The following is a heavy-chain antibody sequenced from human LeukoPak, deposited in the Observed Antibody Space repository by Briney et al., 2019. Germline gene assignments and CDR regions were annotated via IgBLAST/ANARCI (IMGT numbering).Heavy chain of an antibody. CDR1: GGSISSSSYY. CDR2: IYYSGST. Sequence: SETLCLTCTVSGGSISSSSYYWGWIRQPPGKGLEWIGSIYYSGSTYYNPSLKSRVTISVDTSKNQFSLKLSSVTAADTAVYYCARLPLGLATGYDYWGQGTLVTVSS. V-gene: IGHV4-39*07. CDR3: ARLPLGLATGYDY. J-gene: IGHJ4*02. D-gene: IGHD5-12*01.